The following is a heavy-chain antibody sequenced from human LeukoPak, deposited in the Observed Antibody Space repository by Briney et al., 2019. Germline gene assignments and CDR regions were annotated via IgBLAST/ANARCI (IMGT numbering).Heavy chain of an antibody. D-gene: IGHD6-19*01. CDR1: GFTFDDYG. J-gene: IGHJ4*02. Sequence: GGSLRVSCAASGFTFDDYGMSGVPQAPGKGLEWVSGINWNGGSTGYADSVKGRFTISRDNAKNSLYLQMNSLRAEDTALYYCARDSEDSSGWYGVIDYWGQGTLVTVSS. CDR2: INWNGGST. CDR3: ARDSEDSSGWYGVIDY. V-gene: IGHV3-20*04.